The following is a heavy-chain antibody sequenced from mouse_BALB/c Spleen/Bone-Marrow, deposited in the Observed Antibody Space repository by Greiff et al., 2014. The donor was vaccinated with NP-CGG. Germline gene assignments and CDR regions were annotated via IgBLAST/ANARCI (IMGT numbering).Heavy chain of an antibody. CDR2: ISSGGSNT. CDR3: ARHQRYYAMDY. J-gene: IGHJ4*01. V-gene: IGHV5-6*01. CDR1: GFTFSSYG. Sequence: EVKVVESGGDLVKPGVSLKLSCAASGFTFSSYGMSWGRQTPDKRLEWVATISSGGSNTYYPDSVKGRFTISRDNAKNTLYLQMSSLKSEDTAMYYCARHQRYYAMDYWGQGTSVTVSS.